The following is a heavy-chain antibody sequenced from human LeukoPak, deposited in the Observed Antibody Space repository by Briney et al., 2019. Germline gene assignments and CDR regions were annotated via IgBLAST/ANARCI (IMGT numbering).Heavy chain of an antibody. Sequence: SETLSLTCTVSGGSISRYYWNWIRQTPGERLEWIGWIHYSGSTFYNPSLESRVAISVDTSKNQFSLKLSSVTAADTAVYYCARRGYCYDSSGPYWGDAFDIWGQGTMVTVSS. CDR2: IHYSGST. CDR1: GGSISRYY. V-gene: IGHV4-59*08. CDR3: ARRGYCYDSSGPYWGDAFDI. J-gene: IGHJ3*02. D-gene: IGHD3-22*01.